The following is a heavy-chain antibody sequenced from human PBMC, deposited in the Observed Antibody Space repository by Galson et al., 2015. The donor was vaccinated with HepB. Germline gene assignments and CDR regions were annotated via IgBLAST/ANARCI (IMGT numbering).Heavy chain of an antibody. D-gene: IGHD2-2*01. CDR3: ATSQDIVVVPAPLGDYYYYYGMDV. CDR1: GYTLTELS. Sequence: SVKVSCKVSGYTLTELSMHWVRQAPGKGLEWMGGFDPEDGETIYAQKFQGRVTMTEDTSTDTAYMELSSLRSEDTAVYYCATSQDIVVVPAPLGDYYYYYGMDVWGQGTTVTVSS. J-gene: IGHJ6*02. V-gene: IGHV1-24*01. CDR2: FDPEDGET.